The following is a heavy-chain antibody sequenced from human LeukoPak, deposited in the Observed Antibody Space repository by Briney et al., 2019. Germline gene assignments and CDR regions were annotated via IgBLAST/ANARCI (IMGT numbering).Heavy chain of an antibody. D-gene: IGHD3-10*01. Sequence: SETLSLTCAVSGGSIASSNWWSWVRQPPGKGLEWIGEIYHSGSTDYNPSLKRRVTISVYKSKNQFSLKLSSVTAADTAVYYCARGGIYYGSGSYYDYWGQGTLVTVSS. CDR3: ARGGIYYGSGSYYDY. V-gene: IGHV4-4*02. J-gene: IGHJ4*02. CDR1: GGSIASSNW. CDR2: IYHSGST.